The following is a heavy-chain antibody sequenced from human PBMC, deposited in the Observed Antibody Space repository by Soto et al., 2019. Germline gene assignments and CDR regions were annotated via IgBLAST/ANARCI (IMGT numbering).Heavy chain of an antibody. CDR1: GLTFSSYS. CDR3: ARNVDTAMVTDAFDI. J-gene: IGHJ3*02. Sequence: KPGGSLRLSCAASGLTFSSYSMNWVRQAPGKGLEWVSSISSSSSYIYYADSVKGRFTISRDNAKNSLYLQMNSLRAEDTAVYYCARNVDTAMVTDAFDIWGQGTMVTVSS. D-gene: IGHD5-18*01. CDR2: ISSSSSYI. V-gene: IGHV3-21*01.